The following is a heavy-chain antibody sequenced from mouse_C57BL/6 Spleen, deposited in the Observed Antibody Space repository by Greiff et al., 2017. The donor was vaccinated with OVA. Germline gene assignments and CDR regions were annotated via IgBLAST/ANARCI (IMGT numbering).Heavy chain of an antibody. CDR2: ISYDGSN. V-gene: IGHV3-6*01. CDR1: GYSITSGYY. CDR3: ARNGLDYYGFAY. J-gene: IGHJ3*01. Sequence: VQLQQSGPGLVKPSQSLSLTCSVTGYSITSGYYWNWIRQFPGNKLEWMGYISYDGSNNYNPALKNRISITRDTSKNQFFLKLNSVTTEDTATDYCARNGLDYYGFAYWSQGTLVTVSA. D-gene: IGHD1-1*01.